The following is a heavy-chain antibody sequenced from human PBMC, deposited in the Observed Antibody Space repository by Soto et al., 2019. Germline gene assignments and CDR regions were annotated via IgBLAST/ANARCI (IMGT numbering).Heavy chain of an antibody. CDR1: GYTFTSYG. V-gene: IGHV1-18*01. D-gene: IGHD3-10*01. Sequence: ASVKVSCKASGYTFTSYGISWVRQAPGQGLEWMGWISAYNGNTNYAQKLQGRVTMTTDTSTSTAYMELRSLRSDDTAVYYCARDLKGYYGSGPSRGYYYYYMDVWGKGTTVTVSS. CDR2: ISAYNGNT. CDR3: ARDLKGYYGSGPSRGYYYYYMDV. J-gene: IGHJ6*03.